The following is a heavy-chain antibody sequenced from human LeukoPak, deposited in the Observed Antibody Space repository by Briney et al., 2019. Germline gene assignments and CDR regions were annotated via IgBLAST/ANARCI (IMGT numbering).Heavy chain of an antibody. CDR2: TSSSSSYI. Sequence: GGSLRLSCAASGFTFSSYSMNWVRQAPGKGLEWVSSTSSSSSYIYYADSVEGRFTISRDNAKNSLYLQMNSLRAEDTAVYYCASSVAAAGRALDYWGQGTLVTVSS. D-gene: IGHD6-13*01. CDR1: GFTFSSYS. V-gene: IGHV3-21*01. J-gene: IGHJ4*02. CDR3: ASSVAAAGRALDY.